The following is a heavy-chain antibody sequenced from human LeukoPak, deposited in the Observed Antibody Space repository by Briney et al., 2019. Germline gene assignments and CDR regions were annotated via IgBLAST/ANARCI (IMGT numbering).Heavy chain of an antibody. CDR3: ARDPTAVAGTSGDY. D-gene: IGHD6-19*01. J-gene: IGHJ4*02. Sequence: AASVKVSCKASGGTFSSYAISWVRQAPGQGLEWMGRIIPILGIANYAQKFQGRVTITADKSTSTAYMELSSPRSEDTAVYYCARDPTAVAGTSGDYWGQGTLVTVSS. V-gene: IGHV1-69*04. CDR2: IIPILGIA. CDR1: GGTFSSYA.